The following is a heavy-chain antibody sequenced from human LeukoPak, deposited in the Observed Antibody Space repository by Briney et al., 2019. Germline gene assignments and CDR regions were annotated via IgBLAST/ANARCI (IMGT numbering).Heavy chain of an antibody. J-gene: IGHJ4*02. V-gene: IGHV4-39*01. Sequence: SETLSLTCTVSGGSISSSSYYWGWIRQPPGKGLGWIGSIYYSGSTYYNPSLKSRVTISVDTSKNQFSLKLSSVTAADTAVYYCARLDMIVVVTFDYWGQGTLVTVSS. CDR1: GGSISSSSYY. D-gene: IGHD3-22*01. CDR3: ARLDMIVVVTFDY. CDR2: IYYSGST.